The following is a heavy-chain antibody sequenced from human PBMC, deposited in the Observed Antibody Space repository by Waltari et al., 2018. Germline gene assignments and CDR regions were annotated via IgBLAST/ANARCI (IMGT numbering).Heavy chain of an antibody. V-gene: IGHV4-39*07. CDR1: GGSISSSSSY. J-gene: IGHJ4*02. D-gene: IGHD5-12*01. CDR3: ARGKWLRSPGFDY. Sequence: QLQLQESGPGLVKPSETLSLTCTVSGGSISSSSSYWGWIRQPPGKGLEWIGSIYYSGSTYYNPSLKSRVTISVDTSKNQFSLKLSSVTAADTAVYYCARGKWLRSPGFDYWGQGTLVTVSS. CDR2: IYYSGST.